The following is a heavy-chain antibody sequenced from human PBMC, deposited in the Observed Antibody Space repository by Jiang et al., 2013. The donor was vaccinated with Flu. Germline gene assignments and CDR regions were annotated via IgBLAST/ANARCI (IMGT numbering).Heavy chain of an antibody. CDR1: GDSVSSNTAV. D-gene: IGHD2-2*03. CDR3: SRDSGYFGTFDC. V-gene: IGHV6-1*01. J-gene: IGHJ4*02. Sequence: QTLSLTCAISGDSVSSNTAVWNWIRQSPSRGLEWLGRTYYRSKWYTDYAVSVKSRITINPDTSKNQFSLQLNSVTPEDTAVYYCSRDSGYFGTFDCWGQGTLVTVSS. CDR2: TYYRSKWYT.